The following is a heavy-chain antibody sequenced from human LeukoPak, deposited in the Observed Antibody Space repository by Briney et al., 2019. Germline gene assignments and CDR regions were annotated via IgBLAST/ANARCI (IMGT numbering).Heavy chain of an antibody. Sequence: ASVKVSCKASGYTFTSYGISWVRQAPGQGLEWMGWISAYNGNTNYAQKLQGRVTMTTDTSTSTAYMELRSLRSDDTAVYYCARVGTTGARKGSDAFDIWGQGTMVTVSS. CDR1: GYTFTSYG. CDR3: ARVGTTGARKGSDAFDI. CDR2: ISAYNGNT. V-gene: IGHV1-18*01. J-gene: IGHJ3*02. D-gene: IGHD1-26*01.